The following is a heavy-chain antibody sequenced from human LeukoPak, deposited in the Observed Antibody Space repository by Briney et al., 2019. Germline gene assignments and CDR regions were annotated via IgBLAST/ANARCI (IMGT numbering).Heavy chain of an antibody. CDR3: AREWKDIVVVPAVTGAFDI. CDR2: IYYSGST. V-gene: IGHV4-30-4*01. D-gene: IGHD2-2*01. J-gene: IGHJ3*02. Sequence: SETLSLTCTVSGGSISSGDYYWSWIRQPPGKGLEWIGYIYYSGSTYYNPSLKSRVTISVDTSKNQFSLKLSSVTAADTAVYHCAREWKDIVVVPAVTGAFDIWGQGTMVTVSS. CDR1: GGSISSGDYY.